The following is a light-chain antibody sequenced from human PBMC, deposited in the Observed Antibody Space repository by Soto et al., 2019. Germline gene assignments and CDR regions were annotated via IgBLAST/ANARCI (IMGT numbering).Light chain of an antibody. CDR1: SSDVGSYNL. V-gene: IGLV2-23*01. CDR3: CSYAGSSIWV. CDR2: EAS. J-gene: IGLJ3*02. Sequence: QSALTQPASVSGSPGQSCTISCTGTSSDVGSYNLVSWYQQHPGKAPKLMIYEASKRPSGDSNRFSGSKSGNTASLTISGLQAEDEADYYCCSYAGSSIWVFGGWTKLTVL.